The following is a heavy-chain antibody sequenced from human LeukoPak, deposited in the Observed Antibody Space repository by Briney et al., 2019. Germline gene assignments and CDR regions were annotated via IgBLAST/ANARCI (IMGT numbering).Heavy chain of an antibody. D-gene: IGHD2-21*02. CDR1: GFTFGSYG. J-gene: IGHJ4*02. Sequence: GGSLRLSCAASGFTFGSYGMHWVRQAPGKGLEWVTFIRSDGSNKYYADSVKGRFTISRDNSKNTLYLQMNTLRADDTAVYYCAKGVKYIVMVTAQHYFDYWGQGTLVTVSS. V-gene: IGHV3-30*02. CDR3: AKGVKYIVMVTAQHYFDY. CDR2: IRSDGSNK.